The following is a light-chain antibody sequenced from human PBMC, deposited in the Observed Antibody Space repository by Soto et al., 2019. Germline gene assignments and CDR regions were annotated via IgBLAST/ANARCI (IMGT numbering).Light chain of an antibody. Sequence: NFMLTQPLSVSESPGKTVTISCTRSSGSIDNNYVQWFQQRPGSAPTTVIYKDNQRPSGVPDRFSGSIDSSPNSASLHISGLKSEDEADYFCQSYYSSTVVFGGGTKLTVL. V-gene: IGLV6-57*04. J-gene: IGLJ2*01. CDR1: SGSIDNNY. CDR3: QSYYSSTVV. CDR2: KDN.